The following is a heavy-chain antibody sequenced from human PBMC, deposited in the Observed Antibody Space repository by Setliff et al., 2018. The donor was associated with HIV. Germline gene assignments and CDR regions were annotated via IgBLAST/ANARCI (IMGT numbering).Heavy chain of an antibody. CDR1: GYTFTSAY. V-gene: IGHV1-46*03. Sequence: ASVKVSCKASGYTFTSAYMHWVRQAPGEGLEWMGLINPSGGRTTYAQNFQGRVTMTRDTSTNTVYMELSSLTSEDTAVYYCARGGEGLANWGQGTLVTAPQ. D-gene: IGHD3-16*01. CDR3: ARGGEGLAN. CDR2: INPSGGRT. J-gene: IGHJ4*02.